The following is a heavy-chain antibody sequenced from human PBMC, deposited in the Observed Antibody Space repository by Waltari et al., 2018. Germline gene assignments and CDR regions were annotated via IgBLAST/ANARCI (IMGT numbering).Heavy chain of an antibody. J-gene: IGHJ4*02. D-gene: IGHD4-17*01. CDR2: IRSKAYGGTT. CDR1: GFTFGDYA. V-gene: IGHV3-49*04. CDR3: TRGKFLDYGDYARPFDY. Sequence: EVQLVESGGGLVQPGRSLRLSCTASGFTFGDYAMSWVRQAPGKGLEWVGFIRSKAYGGTTEYAASVKGRFTISRDDSKSIAYLQMNSLKTEDTAVYYCTRGKFLDYGDYARPFDYWGQGTLVTVSS.